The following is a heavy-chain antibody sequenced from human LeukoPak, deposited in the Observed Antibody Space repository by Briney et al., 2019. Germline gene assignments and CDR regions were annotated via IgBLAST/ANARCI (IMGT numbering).Heavy chain of an antibody. V-gene: IGHV3-9*01. D-gene: IGHD1-26*01. CDR1: GFTFYDYA. CDR2: VNRDSTTV. Sequence: GGSLTLSCAASGFTFYDYAMHWVRQVPGKGLEWVGGVNRDSTTVAYGDSVKGRFTISRDNAGNSLYLQMNSLRTEDTALYYCAKDLGVGTSPRVYAFDVWGQGTMVTVS. J-gene: IGHJ3*01. CDR3: AKDLGVGTSPRVYAFDV.